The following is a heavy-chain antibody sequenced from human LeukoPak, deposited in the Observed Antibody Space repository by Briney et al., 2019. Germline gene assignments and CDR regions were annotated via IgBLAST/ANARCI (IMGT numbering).Heavy chain of an antibody. CDR2: INHSGSA. J-gene: IGHJ4*02. V-gene: IGHV4-34*01. D-gene: IGHD1-1*01. Sequence: SETLSLTCAVSGGSFRGYYGTWIRQPPGKGLEWIGEINHSGSANYNPSLMSRVTISLDTSKNHFSLNLSSVTAADTAVYYCARGQGTMTTHWGQGTLVTVSS. CDR1: GGSFRGYY. CDR3: ARGQGTMTTH.